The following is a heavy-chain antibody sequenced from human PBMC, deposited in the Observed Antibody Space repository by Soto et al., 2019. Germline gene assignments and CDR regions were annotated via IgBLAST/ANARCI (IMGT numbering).Heavy chain of an antibody. D-gene: IGHD1-26*01. CDR3: VRHGKRDPLFDY. Sequence: PSETLSLTCTVSGDSASIDTYHWGWIRQPPGKGPEWIASIYYSGTTYFNSSLRARVAISVDTSKNQFSLRLSSVTAADTAVYYCVRHGKRDPLFDYWGQGTLVTSPQ. V-gene: IGHV4-39*01. J-gene: IGHJ4*02. CDR2: IYYSGTT. CDR1: GDSASIDTYH.